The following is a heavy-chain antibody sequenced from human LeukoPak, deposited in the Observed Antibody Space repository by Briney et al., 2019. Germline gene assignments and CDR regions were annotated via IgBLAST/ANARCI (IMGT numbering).Heavy chain of an antibody. J-gene: IGHJ3*02. D-gene: IGHD1-26*01. CDR2: INHSGST. CDR1: GGSFSGYY. V-gene: IGHV4-34*01. Sequence: PSETLSLTCAVYGGSFSGYYWSWIRQPPGKGLEWIGEINHSGSTNYNPSLKSRVTISVDTSKNQFSLKLSSVTAADTAVYYCAREWGLYAFDIWGQGTMVTVSS. CDR3: AREWGLYAFDI.